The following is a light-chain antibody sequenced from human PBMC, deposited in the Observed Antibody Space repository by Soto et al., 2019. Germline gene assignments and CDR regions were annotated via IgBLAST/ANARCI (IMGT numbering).Light chain of an antibody. CDR1: QSVDNW. CDR2: LAS. Sequence: DIQMTQSPSSLSASVGDRVIITCRASQSVDNWLAWFQQKPGEAPKVLIYLASGLESGVSSRFSGSRSGTEFTLTINSLQPDDVATYYCQHYSGSSPWAFGQGTKGELK. V-gene: IGKV1-5*03. CDR3: QHYSGSSPWA. J-gene: IGKJ1*01.